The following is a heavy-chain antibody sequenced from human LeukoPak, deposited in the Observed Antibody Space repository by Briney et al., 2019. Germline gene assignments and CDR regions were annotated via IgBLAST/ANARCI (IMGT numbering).Heavy chain of an antibody. Sequence: GGSLRLSCSASGFNFSNYAIHWVRQAPGKGLEYVSIISSNGDKTYYTDSVKGRFTISRDNSKDTLYLQMSSLRAEDTAVYYCVHSPRVVPSHPRAQGTLVTVSS. J-gene: IGHJ5*02. CDR1: GFNFSNYA. CDR2: ISSNGDKT. CDR3: VHSPRVVPSHP. V-gene: IGHV3-64D*06. D-gene: IGHD2-2*01.